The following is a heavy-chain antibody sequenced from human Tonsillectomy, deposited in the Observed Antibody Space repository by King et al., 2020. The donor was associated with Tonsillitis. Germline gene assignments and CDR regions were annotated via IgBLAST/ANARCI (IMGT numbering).Heavy chain of an antibody. CDR1: GFTFSNYR. CDR3: ASDLAVTAMSLWFDP. D-gene: IGHD2-21*02. Sequence: QLVQSGGGVVQPGRSLRLSCAASGFTFSNYRMHWVRQAPGKGLEWVAVISYDGNSKYYADSVKGRFTISRDNSKTTLYLQMHSLRAEDTAVYYCASDLAVTAMSLWFDPWGQGTLVTVSS. J-gene: IGHJ5*02. V-gene: IGHV3-30*03. CDR2: ISYDGNSK.